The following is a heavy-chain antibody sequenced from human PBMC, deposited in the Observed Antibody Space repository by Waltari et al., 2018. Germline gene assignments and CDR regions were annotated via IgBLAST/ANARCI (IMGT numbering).Heavy chain of an antibody. V-gene: IGHV4-59*11. D-gene: IGHD3-10*01. CDR2: IYYSGST. J-gene: IGHJ4*02. Sequence: QVQLQESGPGLVKPSETLSLTCTVSGGSISSHYWSWIRQPPGKGLEWIGYIYYSGSTNYNPSLKSRVTISVDTSKNQFSLKLSSVTAADTAVYYCARSPRYYYGSGSYIDYWGQGTLVTVSS. CDR1: GGSISSHY. CDR3: ARSPRYYYGSGSYIDY.